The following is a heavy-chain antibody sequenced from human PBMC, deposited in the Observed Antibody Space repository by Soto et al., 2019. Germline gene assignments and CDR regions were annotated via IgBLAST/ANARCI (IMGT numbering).Heavy chain of an antibody. D-gene: IGHD3-16*02. CDR2: INPSGGST. CDR3: ARTPLLYDYIWGSYRYPYYFDY. Sequence: GASVKVSCKASGYTFTSYYMHWVRQAPGQGLEWMGIINPSGGSTSYAQKFQGRVTMTRDTSTSTVYMELSSLRSEDTAVYYCARTPLLYDYIWGSYRYPYYFDYWGQGTTVTVSS. V-gene: IGHV1-46*03. J-gene: IGHJ4*02. CDR1: GYTFTSYY.